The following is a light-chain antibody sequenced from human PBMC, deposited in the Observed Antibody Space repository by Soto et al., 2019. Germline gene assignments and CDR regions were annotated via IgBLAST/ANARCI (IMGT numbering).Light chain of an antibody. J-gene: IGLJ1*01. V-gene: IGLV4-69*01. CDR2: LNSDGSH. Sequence: QPVLTQSPSASASLGASVELTCTLSSGHSSYAIAWHQQQPEKGPRYLMKLNSDGSHSKGDGIPDRFSGSSSGAERYLTISSLQSEDEADYYCQTWGTGIQVFGTGTKVTVL. CDR1: SGHSSYA. CDR3: QTWGTGIQV.